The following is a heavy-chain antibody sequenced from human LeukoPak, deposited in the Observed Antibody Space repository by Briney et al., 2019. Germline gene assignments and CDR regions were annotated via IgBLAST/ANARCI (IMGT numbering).Heavy chain of an antibody. V-gene: IGHV3-30*14. CDR2: ISYDGSNK. D-gene: IGHD4-17*01. Sequence: PGGSLRLSCAASGFTFSSYAMHWVRQAPGKGLEWVAVISYDGSNKYYADSVKGRFTISRDNSKNTLYLQMNSLRAEDTAVYYCASGNTVTDAFDIWGQGTMVTVSS. CDR3: ASGNTVTDAFDI. J-gene: IGHJ3*02. CDR1: GFTFSSYA.